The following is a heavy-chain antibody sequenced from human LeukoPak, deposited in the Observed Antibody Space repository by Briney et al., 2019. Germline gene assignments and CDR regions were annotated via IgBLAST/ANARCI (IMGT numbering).Heavy chain of an antibody. D-gene: IGHD3-16*01. Sequence: PGGSLRLSCAASGFTFDDYAMHWVRQAPGKGLEWVSGISWNSGSIGYADSVKGRFTISRDNTKNSLYLQMNSLRAEDTALYYCAKEDRRGRHFEYWGQGTLVTVSS. J-gene: IGHJ4*02. CDR3: AKEDRRGRHFEY. V-gene: IGHV3-9*01. CDR1: GFTFDDYA. CDR2: ISWNSGSI.